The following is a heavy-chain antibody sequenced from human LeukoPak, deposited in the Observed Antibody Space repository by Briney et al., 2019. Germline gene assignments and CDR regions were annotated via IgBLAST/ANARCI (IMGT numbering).Heavy chain of an antibody. J-gene: IGHJ5*02. Sequence: SETLSLTCAVYGGSFSSYYWSWIRQPPGKGLEWIGEINHSGSTNYNPSLKSRVTISVDTSKNQFSLKLSSVTAADTAVYYCARGDHCSSTSCYNGHWFDPWGQGTLVTVSS. CDR2: INHSGST. CDR3: ARGDHCSSTSCYNGHWFDP. V-gene: IGHV4-34*01. CDR1: GGSFSSYY. D-gene: IGHD2-2*02.